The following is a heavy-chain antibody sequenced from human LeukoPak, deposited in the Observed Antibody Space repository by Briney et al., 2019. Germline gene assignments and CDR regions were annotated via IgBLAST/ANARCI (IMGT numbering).Heavy chain of an antibody. J-gene: IGHJ3*02. CDR2: IYYSGST. D-gene: IGHD5-18*01. V-gene: IGHV4-59*08. CDR1: GGSISSYY. Sequence: SETLSLTCTVSGGSISSYYWSWIRQPPGKGLEWIGYIYYSGSTNYNPSLKSRVTISVDTSKNQFSLKLSSVTAADTAVYYCARHRPVDTAMGAAFDIWGQGTMVTVSS. CDR3: ARHRPVDTAMGAAFDI.